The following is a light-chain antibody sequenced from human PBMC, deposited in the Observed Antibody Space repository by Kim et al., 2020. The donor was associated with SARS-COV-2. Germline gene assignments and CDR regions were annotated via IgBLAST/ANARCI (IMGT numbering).Light chain of an antibody. J-gene: IGLJ2*01. V-gene: IGLV2-23*01. CDR2: EGS. Sequence: GQSITISCTGISSDVGSHKFVSWYQQHPGTPPKLLIYEGSKRPSGVSARFSGFKSGNTASLIISSLQADDEADYHCCSSAGTNILFFGGGTKVTVL. CDR3: CSSAGTNILF. CDR1: SSDVGSHKF.